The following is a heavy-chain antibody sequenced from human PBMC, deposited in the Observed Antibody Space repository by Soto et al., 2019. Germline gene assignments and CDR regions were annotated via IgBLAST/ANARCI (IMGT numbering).Heavy chain of an antibody. CDR1: GFTFSSYW. J-gene: IGHJ4*02. Sequence: GGSLRLSCAASGFTFSSYWMHWVRQAPGKGLVWVSRINSDGSSTIYADSVKGRFTISRDNAKNTLYLQMNSLRAEDTAVYYCAGDLPSSSGFFDYWGQGTLVTVSS. CDR2: INSDGSST. V-gene: IGHV3-74*01. D-gene: IGHD6-19*01. CDR3: AGDLPSSSGFFDY.